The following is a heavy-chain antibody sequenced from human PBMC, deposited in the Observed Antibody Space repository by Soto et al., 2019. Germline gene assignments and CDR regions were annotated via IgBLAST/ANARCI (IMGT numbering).Heavy chain of an antibody. CDR1: GGSISSSSYY. V-gene: IGHV4-39*01. Sequence: SETLSLTCTVSGGSISSSSYYWGWIRQPPGKGLEWIGSIYYSGSTYYNPSLKSRVTISVDTSKXQFSLKVSSVTXAXXXXXYXASPXXQSYSSSWYGTLSHFDYWGQGTLVTVSS. CDR2: IYYSGST. J-gene: IGHJ4*02. CDR3: ASPXXQSYSSSWYGTLSHFDY. D-gene: IGHD6-13*01.